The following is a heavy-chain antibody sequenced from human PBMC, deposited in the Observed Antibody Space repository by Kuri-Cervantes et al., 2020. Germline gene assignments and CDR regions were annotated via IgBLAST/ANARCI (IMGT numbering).Heavy chain of an antibody. CDR2: ISSSSSYI. V-gene: IGHV3-21*01. CDR3: ARDWDRATLYYYYGMDV. J-gene: IGHJ6*02. D-gene: IGHD1-26*01. Sequence: GESLKISCAASGFTFSSFWMHWVRQAPGKGLVWVSSISSSSSYIYYADSVKGRFTISRDNAKNSLYLQMNSLRAEDTAVYYCARDWDRATLYYYYGMDVWGQGTTVTVSS. CDR1: GFTFSSFW.